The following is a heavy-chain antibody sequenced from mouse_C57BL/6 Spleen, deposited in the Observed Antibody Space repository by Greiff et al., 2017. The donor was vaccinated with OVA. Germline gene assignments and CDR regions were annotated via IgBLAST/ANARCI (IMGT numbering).Heavy chain of an antibody. J-gene: IGHJ1*03. V-gene: IGHV1-64*01. D-gene: IGHD2-2*01. CDR2: IHPNSGST. CDR3: ARSGGNDGHWYFEG. CDR1: GYTFTSYW. Sequence: VQLQQSGAELVKPGASVKLSCKASGYTFTSYWMHWVKQRPGQGLEWIGMIHPNSGSTNYNEKFKSKATLTVDKSSSTAYMQLSSLTSEDSADYDRARSGGNDGHWYFEGWGTGTTVTVSS.